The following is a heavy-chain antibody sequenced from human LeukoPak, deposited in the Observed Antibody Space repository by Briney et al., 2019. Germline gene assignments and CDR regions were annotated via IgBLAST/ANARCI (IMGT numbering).Heavy chain of an antibody. CDR2: IYTSGST. CDR1: GGSISSYY. CDR3: ARDVGPRGYNVNDAFDI. Sequence: SETLSLTCTVSGGSISSYYWSWIRQPAGKGLEWIGRIYTSGSTNYNPSLKSRVTISVDTSKNQFSLKLSSVTAADTAVYYCARDVGPRGYNVNDAFDIWGQGTMVTVSS. V-gene: IGHV4-4*07. D-gene: IGHD5-12*01. J-gene: IGHJ3*02.